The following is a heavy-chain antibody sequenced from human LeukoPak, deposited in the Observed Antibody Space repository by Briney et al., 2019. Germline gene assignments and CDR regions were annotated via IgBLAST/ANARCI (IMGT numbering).Heavy chain of an antibody. CDR2: INHSGNT. J-gene: IGHJ5*02. V-gene: IGHV4-34*01. Sequence: SETLSLTCGVYDGSFSGFYWSWIRQPPGKGLEWIGEINHSGNTNQNPSLKSRVTISVDTSQNQLSLKLGSVTAADTAVYYCAREVRRATMLRGGRPYSWFDPWGQGTLVTVSS. CDR3: AREVRRATMLRGGRPYSWFDP. CDR1: DGSFSGFY. D-gene: IGHD3-10*01.